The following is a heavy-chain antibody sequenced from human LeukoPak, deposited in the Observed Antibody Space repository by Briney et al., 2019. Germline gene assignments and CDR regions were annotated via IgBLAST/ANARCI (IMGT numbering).Heavy chain of an antibody. CDR2: IIPIFGTA. D-gene: IGHD3-22*01. V-gene: IGHV1-69*05. Sequence: ASVKVSCKASGGTFSSYAISWVRQAPGQGLEWMGGIIPIFGTANYAQKFQGRVTMTRDTSTSTVYMELSSLRSEDTAVYYCARDPSPDSSGYYPDDYWGQGTLVTVSS. J-gene: IGHJ4*02. CDR1: GGTFSSYA. CDR3: ARDPSPDSSGYYPDDY.